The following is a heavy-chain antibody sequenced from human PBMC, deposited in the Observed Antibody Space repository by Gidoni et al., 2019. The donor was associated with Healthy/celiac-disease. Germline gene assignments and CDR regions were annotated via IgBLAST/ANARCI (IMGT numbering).Heavy chain of an antibody. CDR1: GGYFSGYY. CDR3: ARDNTIFGVVPTFDY. CDR2: INHSGST. J-gene: IGHJ4*02. V-gene: IGHV4-34*01. D-gene: IGHD3-3*01. Sequence: QVQLQQWGAGLLKPSETLSLTCAVYGGYFSGYYWSWIRQPPGKGLEWIGEINHSGSTNYNPSLKSRVTISVDTSKNQFSLKLSSVTAADTAVYYCARDNTIFGVVPTFDYWGQGTLVTVSS.